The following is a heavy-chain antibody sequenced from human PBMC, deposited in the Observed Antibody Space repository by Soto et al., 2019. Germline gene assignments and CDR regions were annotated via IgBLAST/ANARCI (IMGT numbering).Heavy chain of an antibody. J-gene: IGHJ6*02. CDR1: GFTFSSYA. CDR3: ARVDRPYSSGWQYYYYGMDV. V-gene: IGHV3-30-3*01. CDR2: ISYDGSNK. Sequence: GGSLRLSCAASGFTFSSYAMHWVRQAPGKGLEWVAVISYDGSNKYYADSVKGRFTISRDNSKNTLYLQMYSLRAEDTAVYYCARVDRPYSSGWQYYYYGMDVWGQGTTVTVSS. D-gene: IGHD6-19*01.